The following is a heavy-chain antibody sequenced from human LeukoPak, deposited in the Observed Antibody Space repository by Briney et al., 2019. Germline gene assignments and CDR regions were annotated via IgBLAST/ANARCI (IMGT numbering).Heavy chain of an antibody. Sequence: SVKVSCKASGGTFRSYTIGWVRQAPGQGLEWMGGIIPNFGIANYAHKFQGRVTITADTSTSTASMELSSLRYEDTAVYNCASTVDYYGSGRLTTPNNWFDPWGQGTLVTVSS. CDR1: GGTFRSYT. J-gene: IGHJ5*02. CDR3: ASTVDYYGSGRLTTPNNWFDP. V-gene: IGHV1-69*17. CDR2: IIPNFGIA. D-gene: IGHD3-10*01.